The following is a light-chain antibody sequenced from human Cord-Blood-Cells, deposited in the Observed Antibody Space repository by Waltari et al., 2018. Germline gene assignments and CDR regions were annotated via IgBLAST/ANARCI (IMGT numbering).Light chain of an antibody. CDR1: PSVSSY. V-gene: IGKV3-11*01. J-gene: IGKJ3*01. CDR3: QQRSNWPSIFT. CDR2: DAS. Sequence: EIVLTQSPATLSFSPGERATLSCRASPSVSSYLAWYQQKPGQAPRLLIYDASNRATCIPARFSGSGSGTDFTLTISSLEPEDFAVYYCQQRSNWPSIFTFGPGTKVDIK.